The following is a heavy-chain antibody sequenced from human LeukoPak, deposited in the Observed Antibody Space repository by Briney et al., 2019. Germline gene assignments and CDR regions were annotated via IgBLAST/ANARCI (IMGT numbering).Heavy chain of an antibody. D-gene: IGHD6-19*01. CDR2: IYYSGST. Sequence: SETLSLTCTVSGGYIRSSSYYWGWIRQPPGKGLEWIGSIYYSGSTYYNASLKSRGTISVDTSKNQFSLKLNSVTAADTAVYFCARQVVAVAGTGYFDYWGQGTLVTVSS. V-gene: IGHV4-39*01. J-gene: IGHJ4*02. CDR1: GGYIRSSSYY. CDR3: ARQVVAVAGTGYFDY.